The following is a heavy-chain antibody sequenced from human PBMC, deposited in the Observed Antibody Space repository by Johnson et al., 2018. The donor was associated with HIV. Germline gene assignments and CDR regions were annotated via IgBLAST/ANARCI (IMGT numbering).Heavy chain of an antibody. Sequence: VQLVESGGGVVRPGGSLRLACAASGFTFDDYGMSWVSQAPGKGLEWVSGINRKGGSTGYADSVKGRFTISRDNFKNTLYLQMNSLRAEDTAVYYCAKNSAAFDIWGQGTMVTVSS. J-gene: IGHJ3*02. D-gene: IGHD2/OR15-2a*01. CDR1: GFTFDDYG. CDR3: AKNSAAFDI. CDR2: INRKGGST. V-gene: IGHV3-20*04.